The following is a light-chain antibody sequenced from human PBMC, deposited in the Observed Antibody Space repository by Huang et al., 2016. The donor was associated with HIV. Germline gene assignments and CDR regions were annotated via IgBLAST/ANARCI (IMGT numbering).Light chain of an antibody. J-gene: IGKJ2*01. Sequence: EVVLTQSLATLSLSPGERATRSCRASQSVTSFVAWYQQKPGQPPRLLIYDASTRTTGIPPRCSGSGSGTDFTLTISSLEPEDFAVYYCQQRNDWPPYTFGQGTRLEIK. CDR3: QQRNDWPPYT. V-gene: IGKV3-11*01. CDR1: QSVTSF. CDR2: DAS.